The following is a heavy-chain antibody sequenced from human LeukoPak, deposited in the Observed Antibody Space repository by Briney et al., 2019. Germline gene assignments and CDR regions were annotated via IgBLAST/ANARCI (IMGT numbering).Heavy chain of an antibody. D-gene: IGHD3-16*02. Sequence: SETLSLTCTVSGGSIRSSDYFWGWIRQPPGQGLEWIGSIYYNGNTYDNPSLKSRVTVSVSTSKNQFSLNLKSVTAADTAVYYCARVRGSHGYGADFDFWGQGTLVTVSS. J-gene: IGHJ4*02. CDR2: IYYNGNT. CDR3: ARVRGSHGYGADFDF. V-gene: IGHV4-39*07. CDR1: GGSIRSSDYF.